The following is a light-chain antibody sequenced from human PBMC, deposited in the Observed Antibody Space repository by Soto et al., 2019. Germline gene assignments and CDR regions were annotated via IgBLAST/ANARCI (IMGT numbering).Light chain of an antibody. CDR3: HQYDSSPLT. J-gene: IGKJ4*01. Sequence: EIVLAQSPDTLSLSPGERATLSCRTSQSMSTNYLAWYQQKSGQPPRLLIYGASIRATGIPDRFSGSGSGTDFTLTISRLEPEDFAVYYCHQYDSSPLTFGGGDKVETK. CDR2: GAS. CDR1: QSMSTNY. V-gene: IGKV3-20*01.